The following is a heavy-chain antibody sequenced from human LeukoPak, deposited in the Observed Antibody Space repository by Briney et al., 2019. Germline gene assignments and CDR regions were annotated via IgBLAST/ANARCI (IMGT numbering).Heavy chain of an antibody. D-gene: IGHD4-23*01. J-gene: IGHJ4*02. CDR2: IRYDGGNK. V-gene: IGHV3-30*02. CDR1: GFTFSSYG. CDR3: ARAEGYGGELDS. Sequence: QTGGSLRLSCAASGFTFSSYGMHWVRQAPGKGLEWVAFIRYDGGNKYYADSVKGRFTISRENSKNRLYLQMNSLRAEDTAVCYCARAEGYGGELDSWGQGTLVTVSS.